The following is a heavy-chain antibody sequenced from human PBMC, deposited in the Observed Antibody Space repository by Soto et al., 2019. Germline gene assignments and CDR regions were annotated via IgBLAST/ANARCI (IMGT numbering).Heavy chain of an antibody. CDR1: GYTFTSYG. Sequence: QVQLVQSGAEVKKPGASVKVSCKASGYTFTSYGISWVRQAPGQGLEWMGWISAYNGNTNYAQKLQGRVTMTTDTSTSTAYMELRSLRYDDTAVYYCARVDSLSQIPLCENWFDPWGQGTLVTVSS. CDR2: ISAYNGNT. D-gene: IGHD5-18*01. V-gene: IGHV1-18*01. CDR3: ARVDSLSQIPLCENWFDP. J-gene: IGHJ5*02.